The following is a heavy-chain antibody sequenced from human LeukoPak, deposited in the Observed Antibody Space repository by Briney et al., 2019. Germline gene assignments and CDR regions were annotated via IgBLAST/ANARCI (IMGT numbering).Heavy chain of an antibody. CDR1: GYTFSDFY. D-gene: IGHD2-2*02. CDR2: TNPNIGST. V-gene: IGHV1-2*02. J-gene: IGHJ4*02. CDR3: ARDTNIPESETFHY. Sequence: ASVKVSCKASGYTFSDFYIHWVRQAPGQGPEWMGWTNPNIGSTNSAQKFQGRLTMTRDTSISTAYMELSGLRSDDTAVYYCARDTNIPESETFHYWGQGTLVTVSS.